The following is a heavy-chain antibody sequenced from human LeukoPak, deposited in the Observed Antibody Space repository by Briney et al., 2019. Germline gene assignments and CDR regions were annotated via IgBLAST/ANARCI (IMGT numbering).Heavy chain of an antibody. V-gene: IGHV1-2*04. Sequence: ASVKVSCKASGYTFTGYYMHWVRQAPGQGLEWMGWINPNSGGTNYAQKFQGWVTMTRGTSISTAYMELSRLRSDDTAVYYCARAQGKDYGDYPAYYYYGMDVWGQGTTVTVSS. D-gene: IGHD4-17*01. J-gene: IGHJ6*02. CDR1: GYTFTGYY. CDR3: ARAQGKDYGDYPAYYYYGMDV. CDR2: INPNSGGT.